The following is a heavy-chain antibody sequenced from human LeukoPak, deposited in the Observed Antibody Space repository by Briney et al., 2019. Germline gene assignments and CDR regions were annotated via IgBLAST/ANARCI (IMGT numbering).Heavy chain of an antibody. CDR1: GYTFTSYG. CDR2: IGAYNGNT. Sequence: ASVKVSCKASGYTFTSYGISWVRQAPGQGLEWMGWIGAYNGNTNYAQKLQGRVTMTTDTSTSTAYMELRSLRAEDTAVYYCARDHEWFGEVWGQGTLVTVSS. V-gene: IGHV1-18*01. CDR3: ARDHEWFGEV. D-gene: IGHD3-10*01. J-gene: IGHJ4*02.